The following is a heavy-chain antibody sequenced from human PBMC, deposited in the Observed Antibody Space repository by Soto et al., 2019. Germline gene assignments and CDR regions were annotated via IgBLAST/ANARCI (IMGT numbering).Heavy chain of an antibody. CDR2: MNPNSGNT. CDR3: ARDHGSWYIDY. J-gene: IGHJ4*02. V-gene: IGHV1-8*01. D-gene: IGHD6-13*01. Sequence: ASVKVSCKASGYTFTSYDINWVRQATGQGLEWMGWMNPNSGNTGYAQKFQGRVTMTRDTSTSTVYMELSSLRSEDTAVYYCARDHGSWYIDYWGQGTLVTVSS. CDR1: GYTFTSYD.